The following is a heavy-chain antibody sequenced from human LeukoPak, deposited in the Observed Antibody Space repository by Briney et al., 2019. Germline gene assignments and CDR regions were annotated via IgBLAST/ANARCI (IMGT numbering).Heavy chain of an antibody. J-gene: IGHJ4*02. V-gene: IGHV4-34*01. CDR3: ARGPNDFWSGYYSHYFDY. CDR2: INHSGST. CDR1: SGSFSGYY. D-gene: IGHD3-3*01. Sequence: PSETLSLTCAVYSGSFSGYYWSWIRQPPGKGLEWIGEINHSGSTNYNPSLKSRVTISVDTSKNQFSLKLSSVTAADTAVYYCARGPNDFWSGYYSHYFDYWGQGTLVTVSS.